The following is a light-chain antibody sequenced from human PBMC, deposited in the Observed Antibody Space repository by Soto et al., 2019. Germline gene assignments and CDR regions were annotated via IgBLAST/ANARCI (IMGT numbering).Light chain of an antibody. Sequence: QSALTQPASVSGSPGQSITISCTGTSSDVGAYNHVSWFQHHPGKAPKLIIYDVSNRPSGVSNRFSGSKSGSTASLTISGLQAEEEVVYSGTSYTPGGTWIFGGGTKLPVL. CDR3: TSYTPGGTWI. V-gene: IGLV2-14*03. J-gene: IGLJ2*01. CDR1: SSDVGAYNH. CDR2: DVS.